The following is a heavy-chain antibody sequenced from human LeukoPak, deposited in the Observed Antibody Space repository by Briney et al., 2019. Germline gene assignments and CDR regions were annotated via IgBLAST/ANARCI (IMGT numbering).Heavy chain of an antibody. Sequence: ASVKVSCKASGYTFTSYYMHWVRQAPGQGLEWMGIINPSGGSTSYAQKFQGRVTVTRDTSTTTVHMELRGLRSEDTAVYYCARDQEGFDHWGQGTVVTVSS. CDR3: ARDQEGFDH. CDR2: INPSGGST. CDR1: GYTFTSYY. J-gene: IGHJ4*02. V-gene: IGHV1-46*01.